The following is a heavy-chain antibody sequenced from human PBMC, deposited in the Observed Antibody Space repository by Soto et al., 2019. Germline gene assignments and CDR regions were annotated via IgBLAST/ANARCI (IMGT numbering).Heavy chain of an antibody. CDR3: ARDQYQLLYSVGGAMDY. J-gene: IGHJ4*02. CDR2: ISYDGTNK. Sequence: QVQLVESGGGVVQPGRSLRLSCAASGFTFSSYAMHWVRQAPGKGLEWVAVISYDGTNKYYADSVKGRFTISRDNSKNTLYLQMNSLRDEDTAVYYCARDQYQLLYSVGGAMDYWGQGTLVTVSS. V-gene: IGHV3-30-3*01. CDR1: GFTFSSYA. D-gene: IGHD2-2*02.